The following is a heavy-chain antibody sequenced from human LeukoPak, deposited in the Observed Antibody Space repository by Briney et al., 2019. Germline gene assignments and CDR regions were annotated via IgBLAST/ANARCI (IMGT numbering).Heavy chain of an antibody. CDR3: ARVRVRGVIPREIDY. J-gene: IGHJ4*02. CDR1: GGSISSYY. D-gene: IGHD3-10*01. V-gene: IGHV4-59*01. Sequence: SETLPLTCTVSGGSISSYYWSWIRQPPGKGLEWIGYIYYSGSTNYNPSLKSRVTISVDTSKNQFSLKLSSVTAADTAVYYCARVRVRGVIPREIDYWGQGTLVTVSS. CDR2: IYYSGST.